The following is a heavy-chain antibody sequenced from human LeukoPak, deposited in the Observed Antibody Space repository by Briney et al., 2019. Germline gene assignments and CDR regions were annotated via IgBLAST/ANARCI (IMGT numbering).Heavy chain of an antibody. D-gene: IGHD4-11*01. CDR3: AREGDRSNSGFAY. CDR2: ISSTTVI. Sequence: GGSLRLSCAVSGFRFSGYNMNWVRQAPGKGLEWIAYISSTTVIYYADSVEGRFTVSRDNAHDSLYLQMSSLTLDDTAVYFCAREGDRSNSGFAYWGQGTLVTVSS. J-gene: IGHJ4*02. CDR1: GFRFSGYN. V-gene: IGHV3-69-1*01.